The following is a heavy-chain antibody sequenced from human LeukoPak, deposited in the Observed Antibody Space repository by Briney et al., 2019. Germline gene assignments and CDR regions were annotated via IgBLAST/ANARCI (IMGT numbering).Heavy chain of an antibody. CDR1: GFPFSRYW. V-gene: IGHV3-7*04. CDR2: INEDGSEK. D-gene: IGHD6-6*01. J-gene: IGHJ4*02. Sequence: PGGSLRLSCAAPGFPFSRYWMSWVRKAPGKGLEWVASINEDGSEKNYVDSVKGRFTISRDNAKKSLFLQMKSLRPKDRAVYYFARDLDSSSSLDCWGQGTLVTVSS. CDR3: ARDLDSSSSLDC.